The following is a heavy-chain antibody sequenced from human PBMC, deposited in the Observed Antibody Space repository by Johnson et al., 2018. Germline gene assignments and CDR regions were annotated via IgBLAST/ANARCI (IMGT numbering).Heavy chain of an antibody. V-gene: IGHV3-33*01. CDR1: GFTFRRYG. Sequence: VQLVEAGGGVVQPGRSLRLSCVASGFTFRRYGLHWVRQAPGKGLEWVTSIWYDGTNENYVDSVKGRFTISRDNSKNTLFLQMNSLRFEDTAVYYCARDVNWHFDLWGRGTLVTVSS. J-gene: IGHJ2*01. CDR3: ARDVNWHFDL. CDR2: IWYDGTNE.